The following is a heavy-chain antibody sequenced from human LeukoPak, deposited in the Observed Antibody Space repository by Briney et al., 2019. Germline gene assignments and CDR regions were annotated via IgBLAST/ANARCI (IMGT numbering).Heavy chain of an antibody. Sequence: PGGSLRLSCAASGFTFSSYGMHWVRQAPGKGLEWVAVIWFDGSNKYYADSVKGRFTIPRDNPKNTLYLQMNSLRAEDTAVYYCARDRDWGCSYCSYWGQGTLVTVSS. V-gene: IGHV3-33*01. CDR1: GFTFSSYG. CDR2: IWFDGSNK. CDR3: ARDRDWGCSYCSY. J-gene: IGHJ4*02. D-gene: IGHD7-27*01.